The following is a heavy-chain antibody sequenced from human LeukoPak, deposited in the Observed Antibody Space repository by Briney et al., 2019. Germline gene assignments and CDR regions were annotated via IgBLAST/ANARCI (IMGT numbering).Heavy chain of an antibody. D-gene: IGHD6-13*01. CDR2: INHGGST. J-gene: IGHJ4*02. CDR3: ARREGIEAAGTDY. V-gene: IGHV4-34*01. CDR1: GGSISGYY. Sequence: RPSETLSLTCAVYGGSISGYYWSWIRQTPGMGLEWIGEINHGGSTNYNPSLKSRVTISVDTSKKQFSLKLYSVAAADTAVYYCARREGIEAAGTDYWGQGTLVAVSS.